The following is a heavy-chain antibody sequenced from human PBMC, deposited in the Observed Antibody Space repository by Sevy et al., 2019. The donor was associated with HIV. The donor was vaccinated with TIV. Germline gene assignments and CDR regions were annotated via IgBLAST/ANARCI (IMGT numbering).Heavy chain of an antibody. D-gene: IGHD6-13*01. CDR1: GGSVSSSSYY. CDR3: AREGPRIAQFDY. V-gene: IGHV4-39*02. Sequence: SETLSLTCTVSGGSVSSSSYYWGWIRQPPGKGLDWIGSIYYSGSTYYNPSLKSRVTISVDTSKIQFSLKVRSVTAADTAVYYCAREGPRIAQFDYWGQGALVTLSS. CDR2: IYYSGST. J-gene: IGHJ4*02.